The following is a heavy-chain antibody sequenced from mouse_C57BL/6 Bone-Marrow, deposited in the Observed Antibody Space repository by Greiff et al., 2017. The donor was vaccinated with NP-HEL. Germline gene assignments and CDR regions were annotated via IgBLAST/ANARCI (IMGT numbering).Heavy chain of an antibody. J-gene: IGHJ4*01. D-gene: IGHD2-5*01. V-gene: IGHV5-12*01. Sequence: EVMLVESGGGLVQPGGSLKLSCAASGFTFSDYYMYWVRQTPEKRLEWVAYISNGGGSTYYPDTVKGRFTISRDNAKNTLYLQMSRLKSEDTAMYYCARGSNYLWDYWGQGTSVTVSS. CDR3: ARGSNYLWDY. CDR1: GFTFSDYY. CDR2: ISNGGGST.